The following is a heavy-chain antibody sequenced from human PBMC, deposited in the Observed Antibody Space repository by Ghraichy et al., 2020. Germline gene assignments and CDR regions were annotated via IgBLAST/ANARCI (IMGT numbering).Heavy chain of an antibody. CDR1: GGSISSYY. V-gene: IGHV4-59*01. D-gene: IGHD1-7*01. CDR2: IFYSGST. Sequence: SETLSLTCTVSGGSISSYYWSWIRQPPGKGLEWIGYIFYSGSTNYNPSLKSRVTISVDTSKNHFSLKLSSVTAADTAVYYCARVNIAWNYHWFDPWGQGTLVTVSS. J-gene: IGHJ5*02. CDR3: ARVNIAWNYHWFDP.